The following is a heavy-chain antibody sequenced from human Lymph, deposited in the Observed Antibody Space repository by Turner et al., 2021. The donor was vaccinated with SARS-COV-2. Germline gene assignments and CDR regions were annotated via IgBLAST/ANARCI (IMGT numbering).Heavy chain of an antibody. J-gene: IGHJ4*02. CDR1: GSTLAELS. D-gene: IGHD1-1*01. Sequence: QVQLVQSVAEAEQPGASVKFSYKFSGSTLAELSIHWVRQAIGKGLEWMGGFDREDGETIYAQKFQGRGTMTEETSKDTDYMELSSLRSEDTAVYDCATLKSNWKILTGTYYFDFWGQGTLVTVSS. CDR2: FDREDGET. CDR3: ATLKSNWKILTGTYYFDF. V-gene: IGHV1-24*01.